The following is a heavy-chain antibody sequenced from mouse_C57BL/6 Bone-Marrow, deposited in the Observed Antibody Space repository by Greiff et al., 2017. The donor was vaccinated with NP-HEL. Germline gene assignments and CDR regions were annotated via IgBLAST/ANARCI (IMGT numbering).Heavy chain of an antibody. V-gene: IGHV5-9-1*02. CDR3: TRGGYERSWFAY. CDR2: ISSGGDYI. Sequence: EVMLVESGEGLVKPGGSLKLSCAASGFTFSSYAMSWVRQTPEKRLEWVAYISSGGDYIYYADTVKGRFTISRDNARNPLYLQMSSLKSEDTAMYYCTRGGYERSWFAYWGQGTLVTVSA. D-gene: IGHD2-3*01. J-gene: IGHJ3*01. CDR1: GFTFSSYA.